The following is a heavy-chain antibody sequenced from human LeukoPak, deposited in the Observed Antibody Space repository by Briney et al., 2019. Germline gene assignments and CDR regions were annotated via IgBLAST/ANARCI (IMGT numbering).Heavy chain of an antibody. D-gene: IGHD3-22*01. Sequence: PGGSLRLXCAASGFTFSSYWMSWVRQAPGKVLEWVANIKQDGSEKYYVDSVKGRFTISRDNAKNSLYLQMNSLRAEDTAVYYCAREGGTITMIVVVIPDYFDYWGQGTLVTVSS. CDR1: GFTFSSYW. J-gene: IGHJ4*02. CDR3: AREGGTITMIVVVIPDYFDY. CDR2: IKQDGSEK. V-gene: IGHV3-7*01.